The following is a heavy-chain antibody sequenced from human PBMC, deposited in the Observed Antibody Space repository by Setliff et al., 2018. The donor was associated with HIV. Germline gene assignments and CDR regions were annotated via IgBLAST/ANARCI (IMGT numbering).Heavy chain of an antibody. CDR3: ARRTRRRGSSYGNIDY. D-gene: IGHD5-18*01. V-gene: IGHV5-51*01. CDR2: IYPGDSDT. Sequence: GESLKISCQGSGYSFTSYWIAWVRQMPGKGLEWMGIIYPGDSDTRYSPSFQGQVTISADKSISTAYLQWRSLQASDTAVYYCARRTRRRGSSYGNIDYRGQGTLVTVS. J-gene: IGHJ4*02. CDR1: GYSFTSYW.